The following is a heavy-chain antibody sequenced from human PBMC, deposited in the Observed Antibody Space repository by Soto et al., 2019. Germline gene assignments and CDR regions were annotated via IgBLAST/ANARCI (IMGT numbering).Heavy chain of an antibody. J-gene: IGHJ5*02. V-gene: IGHV1-24*01. CDR3: VVAYSGTYYGYFDP. Sequence: VQLVQSGAEVKRPGASVKVSCKVSGDTLADLSIHWVRQAPGKGLEYMGGFDPEDGEAMSAQKFQGRVSMTEDKATDTSYMELSRLTSEDTAVYYWVVAYSGTYYGYFDPWGQGTLVTVSA. CDR1: GDTLADLS. CDR2: FDPEDGEA. D-gene: IGHD1-26*01.